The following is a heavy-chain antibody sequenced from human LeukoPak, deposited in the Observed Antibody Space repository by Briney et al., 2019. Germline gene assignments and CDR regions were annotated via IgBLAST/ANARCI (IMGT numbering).Heavy chain of an antibody. CDR3: ARGGYCGGDCYFYY. CDR2: IYTSGST. CDR1: GGSISSGSYY. J-gene: IGHJ4*02. V-gene: IGHV4-61*02. D-gene: IGHD2-21*02. Sequence: SETLSLTCTVSGGSISSGSYYWSWIRQPAGKGLEWVGRIYTSGSTNYNPSLKSRVTISVDTSKNQFSLKLSSVTAADTAVYYCARGGYCGGDCYFYYWGQGTLVTVSS.